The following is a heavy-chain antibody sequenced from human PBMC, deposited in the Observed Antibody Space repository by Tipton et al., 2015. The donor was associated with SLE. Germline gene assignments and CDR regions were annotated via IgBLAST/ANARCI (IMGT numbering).Heavy chain of an antibody. Sequence: SLRLSCAASGFTFSSYAMHWVRQAPGKGLEWVAVISYDGSNKYYADSVKGRFTISRDNSKNTLYLQMNSLRAEDTAVYYCARESHGAYCGGDCYSGAFDIWGQGTLVTVSP. D-gene: IGHD2-21*01. CDR1: GFTFSSYA. V-gene: IGHV3-30*04. CDR3: ARESHGAYCGGDCYSGAFDI. CDR2: ISYDGSNK. J-gene: IGHJ3*02.